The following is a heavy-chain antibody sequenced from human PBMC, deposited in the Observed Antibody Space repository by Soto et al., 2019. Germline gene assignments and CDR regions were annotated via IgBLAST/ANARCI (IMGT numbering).Heavy chain of an antibody. CDR2: ISSSSSYI. J-gene: IGHJ6*02. D-gene: IGHD1-26*01. Sequence: LRLSCAASGFTFSSYSMNWVRQAPGKGLEWVSSISSSSSYIYYADSVKGRFTISRDNAKNSLYLQMNSLRAEDTAVYYCARDSIVGATPSYYYGMDVWGQGTTVTVSS. CDR1: GFTFSSYS. CDR3: ARDSIVGATPSYYYGMDV. V-gene: IGHV3-21*01.